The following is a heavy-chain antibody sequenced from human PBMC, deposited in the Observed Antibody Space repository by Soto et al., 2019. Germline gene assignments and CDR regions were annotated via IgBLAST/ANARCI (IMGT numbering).Heavy chain of an antibody. Sequence: LRLSCAASGFTVSSNYMSWVRQAPGKGLEWVSVIYSGGSTYYADSVKGRFTISRDNSKNTLYLQMNSLRAEDTALYFCARGYCSSASRGGAIDYWGQGTLVTVSS. V-gene: IGHV3-53*01. CDR2: IYSGGST. J-gene: IGHJ4*02. CDR1: GFTVSSNY. D-gene: IGHD2-2*01. CDR3: ARGYCSSASRGGAIDY.